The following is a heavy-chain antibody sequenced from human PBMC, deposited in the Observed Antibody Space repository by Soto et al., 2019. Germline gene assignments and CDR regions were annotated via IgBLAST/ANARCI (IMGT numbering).Heavy chain of an antibody. CDR2: ISGSGGST. Sequence: GSLRLSCAASGFTFSSYAMSWVRQAPGKGMEWVASISGSGGSTYYADSVKGRVTISRDNSRNTLYLQMNSLRAEDAAVYYCAKDFVGSKADYFDYWGQGTQVTVSS. V-gene: IGHV3-23*01. CDR1: GFTFSSYA. D-gene: IGHD2-15*01. CDR3: AKDFVGSKADYFDY. J-gene: IGHJ4*02.